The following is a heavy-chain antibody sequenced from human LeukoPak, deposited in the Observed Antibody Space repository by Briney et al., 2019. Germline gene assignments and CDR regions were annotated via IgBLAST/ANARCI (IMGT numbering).Heavy chain of an antibody. CDR1: GGTFSSYA. V-gene: IGHV1-18*01. CDR3: ARADTVRLGELSHFDY. Sequence: ASVKVSCKASGGTFSSYAISWVRQAPGQGLEWMGWISTYNGNTKNAQKLQGRVTMTTDTSTSTAYMELRTLRSDDTAAYYCARADTVRLGELSHFDYWGQGTLVTVSS. CDR2: ISTYNGNT. D-gene: IGHD3-16*02. J-gene: IGHJ4*02.